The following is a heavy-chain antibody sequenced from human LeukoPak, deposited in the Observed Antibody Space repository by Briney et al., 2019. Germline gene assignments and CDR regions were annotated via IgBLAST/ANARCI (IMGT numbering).Heavy chain of an antibody. CDR2: MNPNSGNT. J-gene: IGHJ4*02. V-gene: IGHV1-8*03. CDR3: ARGSLSGSYYSY. CDR1: GYTFTSCD. Sequence: ASVKVSCKASGYTFTSCDINWVRQATGQGLEWMGWMNPNSGNTGYAQKFQGRVTITRNTSISTAYMELSSLRSEDTAVYYCARGSLSGSYYSYWGQGTLVTVSS. D-gene: IGHD1-26*01.